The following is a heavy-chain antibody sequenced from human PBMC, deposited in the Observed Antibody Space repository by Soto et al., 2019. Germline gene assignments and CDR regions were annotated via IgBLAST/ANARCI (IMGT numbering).Heavy chain of an antibody. CDR2: IYPVESDA. CDR3: VRHGRSGGSSYTGWFDP. J-gene: IGHJ5*02. V-gene: IGHV5-51*01. CDR1: VYTFTNYW. D-gene: IGHD2-15*01. Sequence: GESLKISCQASVYTFTNYWIGWVRQMPGKGLELMGIIYPVESDARYSPSFQGQVIISADKSITTVYLQWSSLRASDSAIYYCVRHGRSGGSSYTGWFDPWGQGTLVTVSS.